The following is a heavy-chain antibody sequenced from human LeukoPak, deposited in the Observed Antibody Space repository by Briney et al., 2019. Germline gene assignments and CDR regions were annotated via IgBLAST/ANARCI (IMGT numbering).Heavy chain of an antibody. V-gene: IGHV4-39*01. J-gene: IGHJ4*02. D-gene: IGHD6-19*01. CDR3: ARPDSSGWGQIDY. CDR2: IYYSGST. CDR1: GGSISSSSYY. Sequence: PSETLSLTCTVSGGSISSSSYYWGWIRQPPGKGLERIGSIYYSGSTYYNPSLKSRVTISVDTSKNQFSLKLSSVTAADTAVYYCARPDSSGWGQIDYWGQGTLVTVSS.